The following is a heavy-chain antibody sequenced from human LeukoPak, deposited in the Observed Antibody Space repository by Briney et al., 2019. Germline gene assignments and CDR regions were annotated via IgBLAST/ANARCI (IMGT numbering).Heavy chain of an antibody. V-gene: IGHV3-21*01. D-gene: IGHD1-14*01. CDR1: GFTFSSYS. CDR3: ARGPTGHYYYYYYMDV. J-gene: IGHJ6*03. CDR2: ISSSSSYI. Sequence: GGSLRLSCAASGFTFSSYSMNWVRQAPGKGLEGVSCISSSSSYIYYADSVKGRFTISRDNAKNSLYLQMNSLRAEDTAVYYCARGPTGHYYYYYYMDVWGKGTTVTVSS.